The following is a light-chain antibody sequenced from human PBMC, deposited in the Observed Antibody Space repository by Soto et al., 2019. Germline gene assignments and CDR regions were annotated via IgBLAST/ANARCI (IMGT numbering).Light chain of an antibody. Sequence: DIVMTQSPASLAVSLGERATINCKSSQSVLYSADNKNYLTWYQQKPGQPPKLLIYWASTRESGVPDRFSGSGSGTDFTLTISSLQAEDVAVYYCQQYYITPLTFGGGTKVDIK. J-gene: IGKJ4*01. CDR2: WAS. CDR1: QSVLYSADNKNY. CDR3: QQYYITPLT. V-gene: IGKV4-1*01.